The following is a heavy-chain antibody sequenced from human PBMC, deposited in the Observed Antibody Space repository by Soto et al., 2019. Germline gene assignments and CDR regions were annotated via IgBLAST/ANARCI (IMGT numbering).Heavy chain of an antibody. V-gene: IGHV3-30-3*01. J-gene: IGHJ4*02. D-gene: IGHD3-10*01. CDR1: GFTFSSYA. Sequence: GGSLRLSCAASGFTFSSYAIHWVRQAPGKGLEWVTIISKGGNSKHYADSVKGRFTISRDNSKNTLFLQMNSLRAEDTAVYYCARDPQGSYCYIDYWGQGTPVTVSS. CDR3: ARDPQGSYCYIDY. CDR2: ISKGGNSK.